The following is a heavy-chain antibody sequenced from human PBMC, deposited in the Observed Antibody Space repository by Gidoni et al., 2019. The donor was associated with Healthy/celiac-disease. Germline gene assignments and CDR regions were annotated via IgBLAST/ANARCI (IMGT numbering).Heavy chain of an antibody. Sequence: EVQLVESGGGLVKPGGSLKPSCAASGFTFSSYSMNWVRQAPGKGLEWVSSISSSSSYIYYADSVKGRFTISRDNAKNSLYRQMNSLRAEDTAVYYCASHQWLVDYWGQGTLVTVSS. CDR1: GFTFSSYS. V-gene: IGHV3-21*01. J-gene: IGHJ4*02. D-gene: IGHD6-19*01. CDR2: ISSSSSYI. CDR3: ASHQWLVDY.